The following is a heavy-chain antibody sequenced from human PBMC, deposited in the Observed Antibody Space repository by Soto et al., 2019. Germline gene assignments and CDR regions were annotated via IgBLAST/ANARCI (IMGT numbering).Heavy chain of an antibody. D-gene: IGHD4-17*01. CDR3: ARDSYGGNFFDY. V-gene: IGHV3-23*01. Sequence: GGSLRLSCAASGFTFSSYAMSWVRQAPGKGLEWVSAISGSGGSTYYADSVKGRFTISRDNSKNTLYLQMNSLRAEDTAVYYCARDSYGGNFFDYWGQGTLVTVSS. CDR1: GFTFSSYA. CDR2: ISGSGGST. J-gene: IGHJ4*02.